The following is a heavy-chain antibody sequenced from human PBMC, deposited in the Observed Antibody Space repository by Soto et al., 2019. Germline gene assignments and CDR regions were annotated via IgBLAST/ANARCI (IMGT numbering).Heavy chain of an antibody. Sequence: SETLSLTCAVYGGSFSGYYWGWIRQPPGKGLEWIGEINHSGSTNYKPSLKSRVTISVDTSKNQFSLKLSPVTAADTAVYYCARAGITMISNWFDPWGQGTLVTSPQ. CDR1: GGSFSGYY. V-gene: IGHV4-34*01. D-gene: IGHD3-22*01. CDR2: INHSGST. CDR3: ARAGITMISNWFDP. J-gene: IGHJ5*02.